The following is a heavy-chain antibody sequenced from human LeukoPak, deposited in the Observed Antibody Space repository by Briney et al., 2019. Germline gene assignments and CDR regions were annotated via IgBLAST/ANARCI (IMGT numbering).Heavy chain of an antibody. V-gene: IGHV3-33*06. Sequence: QPRRSLRLSCAASGFTFSSYGMHWVRQAPGKGLEWVAVIWYDGSNKYYADSVKGRFTISRDNSKNTLYLQMNSLRAEDTAVYYCAKDFYDYVWGSYRSYFDYWGQGTLVTVSS. CDR1: GFTFSSYG. J-gene: IGHJ4*02. CDR2: IWYDGSNK. CDR3: AKDFYDYVWGSYRSYFDY. D-gene: IGHD3-16*02.